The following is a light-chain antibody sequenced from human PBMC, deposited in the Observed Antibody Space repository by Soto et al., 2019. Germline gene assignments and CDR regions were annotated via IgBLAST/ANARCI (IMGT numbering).Light chain of an antibody. J-gene: IGKJ1*01. V-gene: IGKV1-39*01. CDR1: QSISSY. Sequence: DIQMTQSPSSLSASVGDRVTITCRASQSISSYLNWYQQKPGKAPKLLIYAASSLQSGVPSRFSGSGSGTDFTLTISSLQPEDFATFYCQQYDSFPWTFGPGTNVDIK. CDR2: AAS. CDR3: QQYDSFPWT.